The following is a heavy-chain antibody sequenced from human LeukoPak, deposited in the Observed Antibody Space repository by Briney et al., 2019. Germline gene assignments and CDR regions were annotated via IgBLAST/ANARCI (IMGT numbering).Heavy chain of an antibody. CDR1: GFPFSSYG. J-gene: IGHJ4*02. Sequence: GSLRLSFAASGFPFSSYGMHWVRQAPGKGLEWVAVISYDGSNKYYADSVKGRFTISRDNSKNTLYLQMNSLRAEDTAVYYCATSVVVAANPNYWGQGTLVTVSS. D-gene: IGHD2-15*01. CDR3: ATSVVVAANPNY. V-gene: IGHV3-30*03. CDR2: ISYDGSNK.